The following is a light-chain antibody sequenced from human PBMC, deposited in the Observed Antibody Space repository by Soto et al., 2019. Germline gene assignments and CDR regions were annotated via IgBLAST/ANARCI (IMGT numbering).Light chain of an antibody. J-gene: IGLJ1*01. V-gene: IGLV2-14*01. CDR3: GLYTSSDIPYV. CDR2: VVS. CDR1: SSDVGGYKY. Sequence: QSALSQPASVSGSPGQSITISCTGTSSDVGGYKYVSWYQHHPDKAPKLIISVVSNRPSGLSNRFSASKSGNTASLTISGLQAEDEADYYCGLYTSSDIPYVFGTGTKSPS.